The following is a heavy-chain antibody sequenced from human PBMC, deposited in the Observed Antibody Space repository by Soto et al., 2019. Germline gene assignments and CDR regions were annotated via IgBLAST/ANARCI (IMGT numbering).Heavy chain of an antibody. V-gene: IGHV3-33*01. Sequence: PGGSLRLSCAASGFTFSSYGMHWVRQAPGEGLEWVAVIWYDGSNKYYADSVKGRFTISRDNSKNTLYLQMNSLRAEDTAVYYCARATMIRGVITTPFEYWGRGTLVTVSS. CDR1: GFTFSSYG. D-gene: IGHD3-10*01. J-gene: IGHJ4*02. CDR3: ARATMIRGVITTPFEY. CDR2: IWYDGSNK.